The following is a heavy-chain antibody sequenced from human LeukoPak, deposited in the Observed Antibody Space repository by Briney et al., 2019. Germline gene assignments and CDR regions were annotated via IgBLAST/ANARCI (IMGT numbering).Heavy chain of an antibody. D-gene: IGHD6-13*01. Sequence: ASVKVSCKASGGTFSSYAVSWVRQAPGQGLEWMGGIIPIFGTANYAQKFQGRVTITADESTSTAYMELSSLRSEDTAVYYCARVGSSWYMDHWGQGTLVTVSS. CDR2: IIPIFGTA. J-gene: IGHJ4*02. V-gene: IGHV1-69*13. CDR1: GGTFSSYA. CDR3: ARVGSSWYMDH.